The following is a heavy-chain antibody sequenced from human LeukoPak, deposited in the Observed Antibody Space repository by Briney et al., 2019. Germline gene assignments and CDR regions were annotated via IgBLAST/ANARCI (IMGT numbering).Heavy chain of an antibody. CDR2: MYSDGSST. D-gene: IGHD6-19*01. Sequence: PGGSLRLSCAASGFTFSSYWIHWVRQAPGKGLVWVSRMYSDGSSTNYADSVKGRFTISRDNAKNTLYLQMNSLRAEDTAVYYCARDRSGWYRNAFDIWGQGTMVTVSS. V-gene: IGHV3-74*01. CDR1: GFTFSSYW. J-gene: IGHJ3*02. CDR3: ARDRSGWYRNAFDI.